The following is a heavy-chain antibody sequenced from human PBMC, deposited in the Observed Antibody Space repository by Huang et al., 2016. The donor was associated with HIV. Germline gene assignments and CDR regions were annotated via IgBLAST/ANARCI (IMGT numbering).Heavy chain of an antibody. CDR1: GGSISTHY. V-gene: IGHV4-59*11. Sequence: VQLQESGPGLVKPSETLSLTCTVSGGSISTHYWSWIRQPPGKVLAWIGSIDYSGRTNYSPSLKSRVTILLDTSKNQFSLRVNSVTAADTAMYYCARDHHDFWRGYRRMYFFDHWGQGTLVTVSS. CDR3: ARDHHDFWRGYRRMYFFDH. CDR2: IDYSGRT. J-gene: IGHJ4*02. D-gene: IGHD3-3*01.